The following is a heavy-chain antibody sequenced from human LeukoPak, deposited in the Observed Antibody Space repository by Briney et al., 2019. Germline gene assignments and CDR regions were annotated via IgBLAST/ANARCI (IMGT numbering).Heavy chain of an antibody. CDR1: GASISSYY. Sequence: SETLSLTCPVSGASISSYYWSWIRQPPGKGLEWIGYIYTSGGTNYIPSLKGRVTISIDTSKNQFSLKLSSVTAADSAVYYCARLTRLSTSPDRYYLDYWGQGTLVTVSS. CDR2: IYTSGGT. CDR3: ARLTRLSTSPDRYYLDY. D-gene: IGHD6-6*01. V-gene: IGHV4-4*09. J-gene: IGHJ4*02.